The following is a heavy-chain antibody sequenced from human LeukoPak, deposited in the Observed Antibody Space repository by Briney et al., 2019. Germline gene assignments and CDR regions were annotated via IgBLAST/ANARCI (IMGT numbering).Heavy chain of an antibody. J-gene: IGHJ4*02. D-gene: IGHD2-2*01. Sequence: ASVKVSCMASGYTFTGYYMHWVRQAPGQGLEWMGWINPNSGGTNYAQKFQGRVTMTRDTSISTAYMELSRLRSDDTAVYYCAREWGSEVPAAIGVDYWGQGTLVTVSS. CDR3: AREWGSEVPAAIGVDY. CDR1: GYTFTGYY. CDR2: INPNSGGT. V-gene: IGHV1-2*02.